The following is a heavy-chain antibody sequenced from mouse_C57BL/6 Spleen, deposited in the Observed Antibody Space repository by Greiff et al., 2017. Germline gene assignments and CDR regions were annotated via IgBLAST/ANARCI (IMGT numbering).Heavy chain of an antibody. CDR3: ARRGYGSSYDYYAMDY. J-gene: IGHJ4*01. CDR1: GYTFTGYW. CDR2: LLPGSGST. V-gene: IGHV1-9*01. Sequence: QVQLQQSGAELMKPGASVKLSCKATGYTFTGYWIEWVKQRPGHGLAWIGELLPGSGSTNYNEKFKGKATFTADTSSNTAYMQLSSLTTEDAASYYCARRGYGSSYDYYAMDYWGQGTSVTVAS. D-gene: IGHD1-1*01.